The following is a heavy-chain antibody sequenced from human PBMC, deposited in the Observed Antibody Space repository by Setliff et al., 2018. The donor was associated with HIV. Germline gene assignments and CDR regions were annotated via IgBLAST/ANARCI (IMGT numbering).Heavy chain of an antibody. V-gene: IGHV4-39*01. CDR1: GGSISSSSYY. Sequence: SETLSLTCTVSGGSISSSSYYWGWIRQPPGKGLEWIGSIYYSGSTYYNPSLKSRVTISVDTSKNQFSRKLSSVTAADTAVYYCATVLMVYAIGGRYFQHWGQGTLVTVSS. CDR2: IYYSGST. J-gene: IGHJ1*01. D-gene: IGHD2-8*01. CDR3: ATVLMVYAIGGRYFQH.